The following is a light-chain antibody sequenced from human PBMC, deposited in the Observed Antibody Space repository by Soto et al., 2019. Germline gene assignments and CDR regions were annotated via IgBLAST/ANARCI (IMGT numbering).Light chain of an antibody. CDR2: DVS. J-gene: IGLJ1*01. CDR3: SSYTRSSPYV. Sequence: QSVLTQPASVSGSPGQSITISCTGTSSDVGGYNYVSWYQQHPGKAPKLMIYDVSNRPSGVSNRFSDSKSGNTASLTISGLQAEDEADYYCSSYTRSSPYVFGTGTKVTVL. CDR1: SSDVGGYNY. V-gene: IGLV2-14*01.